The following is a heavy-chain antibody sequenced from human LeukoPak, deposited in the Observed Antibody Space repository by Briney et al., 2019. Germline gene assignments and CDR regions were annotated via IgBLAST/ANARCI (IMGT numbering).Heavy chain of an antibody. Sequence: ASVKVSCKASGYTFTSYGINWVRRAPGQGLEWMGWISAYNGNRNYAQRFQGRVTMTTNSSTRTAYMELRSLRSDDTAIYYCARNRVGETGYFDYWGQGTLVTVSS. J-gene: IGHJ4*01. CDR2: ISAYNGNR. D-gene: IGHD1-26*01. CDR3: ARNRVGETGYFDY. V-gene: IGHV1-18*01. CDR1: GYTFTSYG.